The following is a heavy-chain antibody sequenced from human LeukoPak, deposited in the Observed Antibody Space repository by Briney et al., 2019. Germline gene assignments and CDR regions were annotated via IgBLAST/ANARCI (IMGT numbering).Heavy chain of an antibody. CDR1: GGSISSGGYY. Sequence: SETLSLTCTVSGGSISSGGYYWSWIRQHPGKGLEWIGYIYYSGSTYYNPSLKSRVTISVDTSKNQFSLKLSSVTAADTAVYYCARLEAAAGTVDYWGQGTLVTVSS. CDR3: ARLEAAAGTVDY. D-gene: IGHD6-13*01. V-gene: IGHV4-31*03. J-gene: IGHJ4*02. CDR2: IYYSGST.